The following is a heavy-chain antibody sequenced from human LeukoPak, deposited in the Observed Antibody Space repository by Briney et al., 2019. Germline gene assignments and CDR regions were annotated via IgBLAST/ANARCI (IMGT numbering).Heavy chain of an antibody. CDR2: INHSGSA. V-gene: IGHV4-34*01. J-gene: IGHJ6*03. Sequence: SETLSLTCAVYGGSFSGYYWSWIRQPPGKGLEWIGEINHSGSANYNPSLKSRVTISVDTSKNQFSLKLSSVTAADTAVYYCARAVYSSGWYYYYMDVWGKGTTVTVSS. CDR1: GGSFSGYY. CDR3: ARAVYSSGWYYYYMDV. D-gene: IGHD6-19*01.